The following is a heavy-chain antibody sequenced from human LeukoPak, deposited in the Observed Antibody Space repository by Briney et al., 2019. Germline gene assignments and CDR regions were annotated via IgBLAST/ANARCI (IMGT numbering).Heavy chain of an antibody. CDR1: GGTFSSYA. Sequence: VKVSCKASGGTFSSYAISWVRQAPGQGLEWMGGIIPIFGTANYAQKFQGRVTITADESTSTAYMELSSLRSEDTAVYYCAGHQSAYYYDSSGYLYWGQGTLVTVSS. CDR2: IIPIFGTA. D-gene: IGHD3-22*01. J-gene: IGHJ4*02. CDR3: AGHQSAYYYDSSGYLY. V-gene: IGHV1-69*01.